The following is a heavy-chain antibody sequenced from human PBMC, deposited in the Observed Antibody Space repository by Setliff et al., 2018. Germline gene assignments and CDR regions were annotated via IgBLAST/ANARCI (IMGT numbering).Heavy chain of an antibody. CDR3: GRHPKRFCRGVSCYPLQLDS. V-gene: IGHV4-38-2*01. CDR2: IFNNGNT. CDR1: GFSLSNGYY. D-gene: IGHD2-15*01. Sequence: PSETLSLTCGVSGFSLSNGYYWGWIRQPPGKGLVWIGSIFNNGNTYYKPSLSSRVTISSDTSKNELSLKLTSVTAADTAMYFCGRHPKRFCRGVSCYPLQLDSWGQGILVTVSS. J-gene: IGHJ4*02.